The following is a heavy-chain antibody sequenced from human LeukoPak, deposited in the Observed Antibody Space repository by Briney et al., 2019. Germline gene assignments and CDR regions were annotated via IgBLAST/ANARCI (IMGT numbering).Heavy chain of an antibody. Sequence: TGGSLRLSCAASGFTVSSNYMSWVRQAPGKGLEWVSAISGSGGSTYYADSVKGRFTISRDNSKNTLYLQMNSLRAEDTAVYYCAKGTQVVPAAFDYWGQGTLVTVSS. V-gene: IGHV3-23*01. CDR1: GFTVSSNY. J-gene: IGHJ4*02. CDR3: AKGTQVVPAAFDY. D-gene: IGHD2-2*01. CDR2: ISGSGGST.